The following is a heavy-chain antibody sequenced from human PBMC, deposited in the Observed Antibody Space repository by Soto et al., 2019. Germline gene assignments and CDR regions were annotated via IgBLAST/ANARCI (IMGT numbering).Heavy chain of an antibody. CDR1: GGSISSSSYY. V-gene: IGHV4-39*02. J-gene: IGHJ4*02. CDR2: IYYSGNT. CDR3: AREGGRYCSGGSCQVDY. Sequence: QLQLQESGPGLVKPSDTLSLTCTVSGGSISSSSYYWGWIRQPPGKGLEWIGSIYYSGNTYYTPSLKSRFTISVDTSKIQFALKLSAVTAADTAVYYCAREGGRYCSGGSCQVDYWGQGTLVTVSS. D-gene: IGHD2-15*01.